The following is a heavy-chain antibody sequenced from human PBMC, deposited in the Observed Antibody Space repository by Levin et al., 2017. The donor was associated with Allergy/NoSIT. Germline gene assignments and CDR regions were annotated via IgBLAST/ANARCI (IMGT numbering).Heavy chain of an antibody. CDR2: IGPDNSDT. D-gene: IGHD3-16*01. Sequence: GESLKISCEASGYTFRNHWIGWVRQTPGKGLEWVGIIGPDNSDTRYSPSFEGQVTISVDKSISTAYLQWSSLKASGIGIYYCVRLESDAYYYVFYWGQGTLVTVSS. J-gene: IGHJ4*02. CDR1: GYTFRNHW. V-gene: IGHV5-51*01. CDR3: VRLESDAYYYVFY.